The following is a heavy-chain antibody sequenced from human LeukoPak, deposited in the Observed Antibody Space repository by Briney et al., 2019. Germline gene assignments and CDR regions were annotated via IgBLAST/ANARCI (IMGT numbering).Heavy chain of an antibody. CDR2: IIPIFGTA. V-gene: IGHV1-69*05. J-gene: IGHJ4*02. Sequence: ASVKVSCKASGGTFSSYAISWVRQAPGQGLEWMGGIIPIFGTANYAQKFQGRVTITTDESTSTAYMELSSLRSEDTAVYYCARGRIETYYDFWSGPRYFDYWGQGTLVTVSS. CDR1: GGTFSSYA. CDR3: ARGRIETYYDFWSGPRYFDY. D-gene: IGHD3-3*01.